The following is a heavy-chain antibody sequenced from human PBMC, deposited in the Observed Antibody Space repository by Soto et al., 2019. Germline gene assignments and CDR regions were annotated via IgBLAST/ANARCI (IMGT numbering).Heavy chain of an antibody. CDR3: ARDNQAESSGYYLACFDP. D-gene: IGHD3-22*01. CDR1: GYTFTTYV. J-gene: IGHJ5*02. CDR2: INPHNDNT. Sequence: QVDLVQSGAEVKKPGASVKVSCKASGYTFTTYVITWVRQAPGQGLEWMDWINPHNDNTTDGQNLRGRVSMTTHSTTSTDNMKLTRLMYNDRAVYYCARDNQAESSGYYLACFDPWGQGTLVTVSS. V-gene: IGHV1-18*01.